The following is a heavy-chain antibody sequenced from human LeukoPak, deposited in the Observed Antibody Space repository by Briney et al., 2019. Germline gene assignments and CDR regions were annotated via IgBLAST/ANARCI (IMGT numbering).Heavy chain of an antibody. J-gene: IGHJ2*01. V-gene: IGHV4-39*07. CDR3: ARAGGRDGDYEQEWYFDL. CDR2: IYYSGST. D-gene: IGHD4-17*01. Sequence: SETLSLTCTVSGGSISSSSYYWGWIRQPPGKGLEWIGSIYYSGSTYYNPSLKSRVTISVDRSKNQFSLKLSSVTAADTAVYYCARAGGRDGDYEQEWYFDLWGRGTLVTVSS. CDR1: GGSISSSSYY.